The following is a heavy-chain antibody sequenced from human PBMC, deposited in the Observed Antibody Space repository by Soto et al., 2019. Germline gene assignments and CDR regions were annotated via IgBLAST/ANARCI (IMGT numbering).Heavy chain of an antibody. D-gene: IGHD3-10*01. V-gene: IGHV2-5*02. CDR1: GFSLSTSGVG. J-gene: IGHJ5*02. CDR2: IYWGDDK. Sequence: QITLQESGPTLVKPTQTLTLTCTFSGFSLSTSGVGVGWIRQPPGKALEWLALIYWGDDKRYSPSLKSRLSITKDTSKNKVVLTMTNRDPEYTATYYCAANGSGTYYNPLYNWFDPWGPGTLVTVSS. CDR3: AANGSGTYYNPLYNWFDP.